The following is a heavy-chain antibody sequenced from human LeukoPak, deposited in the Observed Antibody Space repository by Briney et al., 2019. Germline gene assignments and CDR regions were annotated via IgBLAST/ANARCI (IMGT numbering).Heavy chain of an antibody. J-gene: IGHJ6*03. Sequence: SETLSLTCTVSGYSISSGYYWGWIRQPPGKGLEWIGYIYYSGSTNYNPSLKSRVTISVDTSKNQFSLKLRSVTAADTAVYYCAKEGYCSGGSCYSYYYYYYMDVWGKGTTVTISS. D-gene: IGHD2-15*01. V-gene: IGHV4-38-2*02. CDR2: IYYSGST. CDR3: AKEGYCSGGSCYSYYYYYYMDV. CDR1: GYSISSGYY.